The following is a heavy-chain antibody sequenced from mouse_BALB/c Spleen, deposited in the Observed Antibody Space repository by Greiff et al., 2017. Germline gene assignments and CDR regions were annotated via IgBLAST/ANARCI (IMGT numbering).Heavy chain of an antibody. CDR1: GYSITSGYY. D-gene: IGHD3-2*01. CDR3: ARDLDSSDWFAY. J-gene: IGHJ3*01. Sequence: ESGPGLVKPSQSLSLTCSVTGYSITSGYYWNWIRQFPGNKREWMGYISYDGSNNYNPSLKNRISITRDTSKNQFFLKLNSVTTEDTATYYCARDLDSSDWFAYWGQGTLVTVSA. CDR2: ISYDGSN. V-gene: IGHV3-6*02.